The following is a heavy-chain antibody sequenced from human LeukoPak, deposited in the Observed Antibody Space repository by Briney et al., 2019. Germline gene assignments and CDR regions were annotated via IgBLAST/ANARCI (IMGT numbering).Heavy chain of an antibody. CDR2: INTNTGNP. CDR1: GYMLTSYA. V-gene: IGHV7-4-1*02. CDR3: ARPGSGYSSGWWYYYYGMDV. Sequence: GASVKVSCKASGYMLTSYAMNWVRQAPGQGLEWMGWINTNTGNPTYAQGFTGRFVFSLDTSVSTAYLQISSLKAEDTAVYYCARPGSGYSSGWWYYYYGMDVSGHGTTVKVSS. J-gene: IGHJ6*02. D-gene: IGHD6-19*01.